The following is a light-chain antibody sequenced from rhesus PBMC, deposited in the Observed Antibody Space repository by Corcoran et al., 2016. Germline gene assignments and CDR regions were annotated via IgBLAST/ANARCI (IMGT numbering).Light chain of an antibody. CDR3: QHGYGTPLT. V-gene: IGKV1-74*01. Sequence: DIQMTQSPSSLSASVGDRVTITCRASENVNNYLNWYQPKPGKALKLLIYKASTLQSGVPSRFTGSGSGTDYTFTISSVQPEDVATYYCQHGYGTPLTFGGGTKVELK. J-gene: IGKJ4*01. CDR2: KAS. CDR1: ENVNNY.